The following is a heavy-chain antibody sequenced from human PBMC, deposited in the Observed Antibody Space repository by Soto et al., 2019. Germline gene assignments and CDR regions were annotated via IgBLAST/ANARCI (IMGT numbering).Heavy chain of an antibody. CDR3: GVQYDY. CDR1: GFSFRNYG. J-gene: IGHJ4*02. CDR2: ISWHSGTI. Sequence: EVHLVESGGGLVQPGRSLRLSCAASGFSFRNYGMHWVRRVPGKGLEWVSGISWHSGTIGYADSVRGRFTISRDNSRNTLYLQMNSLRAEDTAVYYCGVQYDYWGQGTLVTVSS. D-gene: IGHD1-1*01. V-gene: IGHV3-9*01.